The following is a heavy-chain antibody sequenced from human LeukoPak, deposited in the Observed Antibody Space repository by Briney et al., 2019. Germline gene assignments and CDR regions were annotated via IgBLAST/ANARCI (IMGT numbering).Heavy chain of an antibody. CDR3: TTATKSGTYSRGY. D-gene: IGHD1-26*01. CDR1: GFTVSSKY. J-gene: IGHJ4*02. V-gene: IGHV3-15*01. CDR2: IRSKTDGGTT. Sequence: GGSLRLSCAASGFTVSSKYMNWVRQAPGKGLEWVGRIRSKTDGGTTDYAAPVKGRFTVSRDDSKNMLYLQMNSLKTEDTAVYYCTTATKSGTYSRGYWGQGTLVTVSS.